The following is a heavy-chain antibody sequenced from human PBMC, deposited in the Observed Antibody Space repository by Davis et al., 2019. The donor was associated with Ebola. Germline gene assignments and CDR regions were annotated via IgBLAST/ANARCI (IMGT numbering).Heavy chain of an antibody. CDR3: VSSATTYYYYGMDV. Sequence: GESLKISCAASGFTFSSYSMNWVRQAPGKGLEWVSSISSSSSYIYYADSVKGRFTISRDNAKNSLYLQMNSLRAEDTAVYYCVSSATTYYYYGMDVWGQGTTVTVSS. D-gene: IGHD3-22*01. CDR1: GFTFSSYS. J-gene: IGHJ6*02. V-gene: IGHV3-21*01. CDR2: ISSSSSYI.